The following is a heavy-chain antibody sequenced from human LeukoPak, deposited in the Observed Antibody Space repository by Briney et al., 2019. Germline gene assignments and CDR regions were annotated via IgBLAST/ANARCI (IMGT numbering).Heavy chain of an antibody. CDR3: ARTGSTVTVLYPFDH. J-gene: IGHJ4*02. V-gene: IGHV4-59*01. Sequence: PSETLSLICTVSGGSIRSYYWSWIRQPPGKGLEWIGYIYYSGSTNYNPSLKSRVSISVDTSKNQFSLKLSSVTAADTAVYYCARTGSTVTVLYPFDHWGQGTLVTVSS. D-gene: IGHD4-17*01. CDR1: GGSIRSYY. CDR2: IYYSGST.